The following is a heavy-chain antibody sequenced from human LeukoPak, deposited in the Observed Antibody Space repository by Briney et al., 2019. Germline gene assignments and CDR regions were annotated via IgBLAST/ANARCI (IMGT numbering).Heavy chain of an antibody. J-gene: IGHJ5*02. CDR1: GYTFTSYG. CDR2: ISAYNGNT. D-gene: IGHD3-10*01. Sequence: ASVKVSCKASGYTFTSYGISWVRQAPGQGLEWMGWISAYNGNTNYAQKLQGRVTMTRDTSTSTVYMELSSLGSDDTAVYYCARGGHRRYYYTSGSAFDPWGQGTLVTVSS. CDR3: ARGGHRRYYYTSGSAFDP. V-gene: IGHV1-18*01.